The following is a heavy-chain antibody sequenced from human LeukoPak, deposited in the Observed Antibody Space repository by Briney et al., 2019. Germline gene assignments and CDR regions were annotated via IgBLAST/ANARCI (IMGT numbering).Heavy chain of an antibody. CDR2: IVPIFGTA. CDR1: GGTFSSYA. Sequence: SVKVSCKASGGTFSSYAISWVRQAPGQGLEWMGGIVPIFGTANYAQKFQGRVTITADKSTSTAYMELSSLRSEDTAVYYCASNSGYDLDYFDYWGQGTLVTVSS. D-gene: IGHD5-12*01. V-gene: IGHV1-69*06. J-gene: IGHJ4*02. CDR3: ASNSGYDLDYFDY.